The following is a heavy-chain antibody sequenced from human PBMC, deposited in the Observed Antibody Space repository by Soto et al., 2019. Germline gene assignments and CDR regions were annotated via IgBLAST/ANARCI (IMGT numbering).Heavy chain of an antibody. CDR1: GGSISSYY. V-gene: IGHV4-59*12. D-gene: IGHD4-4*01. CDR3: ARWMTTVTRVRWFDP. J-gene: IGHJ5*02. Sequence: SETLSLTCTVSGGSISSYYWSWIRQPPGKGLEWIGYIYYSGSTNYNPSLKSRVTISVDTSKNQFSLKLSSVTAADTAVYYCARWMTTVTRVRWFDPWGQGTLVTVSS. CDR2: IYYSGST.